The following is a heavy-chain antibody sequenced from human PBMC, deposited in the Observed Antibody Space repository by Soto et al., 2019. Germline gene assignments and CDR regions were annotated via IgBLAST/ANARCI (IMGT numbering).Heavy chain of an antibody. CDR1: GGTFSSYA. V-gene: IGHV1-69*13. Sequence: GASVKVSCKASGGTFSSYAISWVRQAPGQGLEWMGGIIPIFGTANYAQKFQGRVTITADESTSTAYMELSSLRSEDTAVYYCARNSGRWSYSSHWFDPWGQGTLVTVS. J-gene: IGHJ5*02. CDR2: IIPIFGTA. CDR3: ARNSGRWSYSSHWFDP. D-gene: IGHD6-13*01.